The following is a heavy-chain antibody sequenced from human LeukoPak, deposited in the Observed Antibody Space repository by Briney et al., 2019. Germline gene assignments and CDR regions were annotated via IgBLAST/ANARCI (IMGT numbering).Heavy chain of an antibody. D-gene: IGHD2-2*01. J-gene: IGHJ4*02. V-gene: IGHV3-21*01. CDR2: ISPSGNYI. CDR1: GFTFSSHS. CDR3: ARDLSSSTSCYSH. Sequence: GGSLRLTCAASGFTFSSHSMNWVRQAPGKGLEWVSSISPSGNYIYYADSVEGRFTISRDNAKNSLYLQMNSLRAEDTAVYYCARDLSSSTSCYSHWGQGTLVTVSS.